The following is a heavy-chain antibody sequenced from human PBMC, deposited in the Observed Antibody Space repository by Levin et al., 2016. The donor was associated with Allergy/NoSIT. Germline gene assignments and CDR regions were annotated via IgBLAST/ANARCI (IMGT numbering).Heavy chain of an antibody. Sequence: GESLKISCAASGFTFSSYGMHWVRQAPGKGLEWVAVISYDGSNKYYADSVKGRFTISRDNSKNTLYLQMNSLRAEDTAVYYCAKGLLVLDYDILTGFSSMDVWGQGTTVTVSS. CDR2: ISYDGSNK. D-gene: IGHD3-9*01. CDR3: AKGLLVLDYDILTGFSSMDV. CDR1: GFTFSSYG. V-gene: IGHV3-30*18. J-gene: IGHJ6*02.